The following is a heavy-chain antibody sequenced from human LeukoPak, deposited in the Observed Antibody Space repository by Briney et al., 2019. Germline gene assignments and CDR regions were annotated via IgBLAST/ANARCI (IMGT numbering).Heavy chain of an antibody. CDR3: AKDLPGSGWYS. V-gene: IGHV3-23*01. CDR2: ITVSGDYT. D-gene: IGHD6-19*01. J-gene: IGHJ4*02. Sequence: PGGSLRLSCAGSGFTFNNYMTWVRQAPGKGLEWVSAITVSGDYTYYADSVKGRFTISRDNSKNTLYLQMNSLRAEDTAIYYCAKDLPGSGWYSWGQGTLVTVSS. CDR1: GFTFNNY.